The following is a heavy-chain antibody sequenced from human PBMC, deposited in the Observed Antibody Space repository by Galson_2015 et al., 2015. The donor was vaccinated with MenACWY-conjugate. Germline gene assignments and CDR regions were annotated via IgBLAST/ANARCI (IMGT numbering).Heavy chain of an antibody. J-gene: IGHJ4*02. CDR2: IQSDGTT. D-gene: IGHD1-26*01. CDR1: GFVVSDYY. V-gene: IGHV3-53*01. Sequence: SLSLSCAASGFVVSDYYMTWVRQAPGKGLEWISVIQSDGTTYYADSVKGRFTISRDKSKNMLYLLMNSLRVEDTAVYYCVRDPRWDVAYWGQGTLVTVSS. CDR3: VRDPRWDVAY.